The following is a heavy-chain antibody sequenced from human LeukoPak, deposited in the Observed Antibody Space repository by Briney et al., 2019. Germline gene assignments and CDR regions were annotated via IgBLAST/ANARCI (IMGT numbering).Heavy chain of an antibody. CDR3: AKDSPTYYYDSSGYYPS. CDR1: GFTFSSYW. Sequence: GGSLRLSCAASGFTFSSYWMSWVRQAPGKGLEWVSAISGSGGSTYYADSVKGRFTNSRDNSKNTLYLQMDSLRAEDTAVYYCAKDSPTYYYDSSGYYPSWGQGTLVTVSS. V-gene: IGHV3-23*01. CDR2: ISGSGGST. J-gene: IGHJ4*02. D-gene: IGHD3-22*01.